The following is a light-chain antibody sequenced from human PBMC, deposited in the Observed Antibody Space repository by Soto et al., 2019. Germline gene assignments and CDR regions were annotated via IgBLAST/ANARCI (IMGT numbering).Light chain of an antibody. V-gene: IGLV2-14*01. Sequence: QSALTQPASVSGSPGQSITISCTGTSSDVGGYNSVSWYQQHPGKAPKLILYDVADRPSGVSYRFSGSKSGNTASLTISGFQAADEADYFCSSFTSSMTNVLGSATKVTVL. CDR3: SSFTSSMTNV. CDR1: SSDVGGYNS. CDR2: DVA. J-gene: IGLJ1*01.